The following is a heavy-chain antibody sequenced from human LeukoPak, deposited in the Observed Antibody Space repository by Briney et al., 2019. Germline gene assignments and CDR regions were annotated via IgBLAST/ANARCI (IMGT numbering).Heavy chain of an antibody. CDR3: AKPTHPIAVAGPFDY. CDR2: ISGSGGST. V-gene: IGHV3-23*01. CDR1: GFIFGSYA. J-gene: IGHJ4*02. D-gene: IGHD6-19*01. Sequence: GGSLRLSCAASGFIFGSYAMSWVRQAPGKGLEWVSAISGSGGSTYYADSAKGRFTISRDNSKNTLYLQMNSLRAEDTAVYYCAKPTHPIAVAGPFDYWGQGTLVTVSS.